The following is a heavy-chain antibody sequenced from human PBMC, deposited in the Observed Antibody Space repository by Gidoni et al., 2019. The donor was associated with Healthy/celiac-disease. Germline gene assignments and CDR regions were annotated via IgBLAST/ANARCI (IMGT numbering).Heavy chain of an antibody. CDR1: GFTFSSYW. V-gene: IGHV3-7*04. CDR3: AKDQLWLEYYFDY. Sequence: EVQLVESGGGLVQPGGSLGLSCAASGFTFSSYWMSWVRQAPGKGLAWVANIKQDGSEKYYVDSVKGRFTITRDNAKNSLYLQMNSLRAEDTAVYYCAKDQLWLEYYFDYWGQGTLVTVSS. D-gene: IGHD5-18*01. J-gene: IGHJ4*02. CDR2: IKQDGSEK.